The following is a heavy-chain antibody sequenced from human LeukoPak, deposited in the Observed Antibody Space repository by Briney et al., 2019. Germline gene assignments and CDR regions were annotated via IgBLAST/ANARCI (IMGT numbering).Heavy chain of an antibody. Sequence: SQTLSLTCAISGDSVSSNSAAWNWVRQSPSRGLEWLGRTYYRSKWYNDYAVSVKSRITINPDTSKNRFSLQLNSVTPEDTAVYYCARNGGGAARPYYYYYMDVWGKGTTVTVSS. CDR3: ARNGGGAARPYYYYYMDV. V-gene: IGHV6-1*01. J-gene: IGHJ6*03. D-gene: IGHD6-6*01. CDR1: GDSVSSNSAA. CDR2: TYYRSKWYN.